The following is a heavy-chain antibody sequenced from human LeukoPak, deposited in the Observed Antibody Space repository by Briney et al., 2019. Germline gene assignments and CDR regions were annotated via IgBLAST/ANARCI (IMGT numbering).Heavy chain of an antibody. CDR2: ISYDGSYT. J-gene: IGHJ6*02. CDR3: ARASPPECSGGSCYSHYHYGLDV. D-gene: IGHD2-15*01. V-gene: IGHV3-30-3*01. Sequence: GGSLRLSCAPSGFTFSSYAMHWVRQAPGKGLEWVTIISYDGSYTSYADSAKGRFTISRDNSKNTLYLQMNSLRTEDTAVYYCARASPPECSGGSCYSHYHYGLDVWGQGTTVTVSS. CDR1: GFTFSSYA.